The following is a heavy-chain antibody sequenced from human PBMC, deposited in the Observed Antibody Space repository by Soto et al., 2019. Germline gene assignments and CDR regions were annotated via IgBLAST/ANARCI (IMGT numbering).Heavy chain of an antibody. CDR1: PGSISRGGYS. J-gene: IGHJ4*02. V-gene: IGHV4-31*03. CDR3: ARGRGSGYSGY. D-gene: IGHD3-22*01. Sequence: SESRSHTCTVSPGSISRGGYSWSWILQHPGNGLEWIGYIYYSGSACYNPSLKSRVTISVDTSKNQFSLKLSSVTAADTAGYYGARGRGSGYSGYWGQGTLVSV. CDR2: IYYSGSA.